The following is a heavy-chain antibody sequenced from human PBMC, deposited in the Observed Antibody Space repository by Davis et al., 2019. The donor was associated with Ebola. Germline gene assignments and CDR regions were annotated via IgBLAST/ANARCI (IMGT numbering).Heavy chain of an antibody. Sequence: SVKVSCKASGGTFSSYAISWVRQAPGQGLEWMGGIIPIFGTANYAQKFQGRVTITADESTSTAYMELSRLRSDDTAVYYCARGGLHSGSSGWYTSPVLWGQGTLVTVSS. V-gene: IGHV1-69*13. CDR1: GGTFSSYA. D-gene: IGHD6-19*01. CDR2: IIPIFGTA. J-gene: IGHJ4*02. CDR3: ARGGLHSGSSGWYTSPVL.